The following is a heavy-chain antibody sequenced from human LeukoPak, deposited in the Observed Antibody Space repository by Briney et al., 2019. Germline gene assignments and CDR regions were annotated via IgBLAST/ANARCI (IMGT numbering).Heavy chain of an antibody. J-gene: IGHJ4*02. D-gene: IGHD5-24*01. CDR1: GFTVSSNY. Sequence: PGGSLRLSCAPSGFTVSSNYMSWVRPAPEKGLEWVSSIYSGGSTYYTDTVKGRFTISRDNSKNTLHLQMNSLRAEDTAVYYCARDLAGYNSFDYWGQGTLVTVSS. V-gene: IGHV3-66*01. CDR2: IYSGGST. CDR3: ARDLAGYNSFDY.